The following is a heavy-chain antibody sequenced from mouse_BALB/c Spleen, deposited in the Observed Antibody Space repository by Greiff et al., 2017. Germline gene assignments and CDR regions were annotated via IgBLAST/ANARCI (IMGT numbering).Heavy chain of an antibody. J-gene: IGHJ3*01. CDR3: ASYYDYEAWFAY. D-gene: IGHD2-4*01. V-gene: IGHV14-3*02. CDR1: GFNIKDTY. CDR2: IDPENGNT. Sequence: EVQLVESGAELVKPGASVKLSCTASGFNIKDTYMHWVKQRPEQGLEWIGWIDPENGNTIYDPKFQGKASITADTSSNTAYLQLSSLTSEDTAVYYCASYYDYEAWFAYWGQGTLVTVSA.